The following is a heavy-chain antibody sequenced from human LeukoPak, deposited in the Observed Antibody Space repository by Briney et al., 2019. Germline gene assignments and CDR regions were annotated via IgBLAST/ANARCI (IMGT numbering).Heavy chain of an antibody. CDR3: ARDYAMVRGVIILDY. CDR2: IYYSGST. J-gene: IGHJ4*02. D-gene: IGHD3-10*01. CDR1: GGSISSGDYY. Sequence: PSETLSLTCTVSGGSISSGDYYWSWIRQPPGKGLEWIGYIYYSGSTYYNPSLKSRVTISVDTSKNQFSLKLSSVTAADTAVYYCARDYAMVRGVIILDYWGQGTLVTVSS. V-gene: IGHV4-30-4*08.